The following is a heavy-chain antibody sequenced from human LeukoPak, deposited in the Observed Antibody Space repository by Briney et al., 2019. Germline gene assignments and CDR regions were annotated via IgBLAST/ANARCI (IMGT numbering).Heavy chain of an antibody. CDR2: MYYRGGT. Sequence: SETLSLTCTVSGGSITSYYWSCIRQPPGKGREWIGYMYYRGGTKYNRSPKSRVTISVATSKKKFYLKLSYVTAADMAVYYCAGGPYCGGDCYPNWFDPWGQGTLVTVSS. CDR1: GGSITSYY. CDR3: AGGPYCGGDCYPNWFDP. J-gene: IGHJ5*02. D-gene: IGHD2-21*02. V-gene: IGHV4-59*01.